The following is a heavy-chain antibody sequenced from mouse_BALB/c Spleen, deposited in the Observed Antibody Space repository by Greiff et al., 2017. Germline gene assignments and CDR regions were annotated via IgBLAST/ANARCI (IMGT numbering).Heavy chain of an antibody. CDR3: ATHYYGSSPDYAMDY. Sequence: VQLQQSGPELVKPGASVKVSCKASGYAFTSYNMYWVKQSHGKSLEWIGYIDPYNGDTFYNQKFKGKATLTVDKSSSTAHMELRSLASEDSAVYYCATHYYGSSPDYAMDYWGQGTSVTVSS. D-gene: IGHD1-1*01. CDR2: IDPYNGDT. J-gene: IGHJ4*01. CDR1: GYAFTSYN. V-gene: IGHV1-20*02.